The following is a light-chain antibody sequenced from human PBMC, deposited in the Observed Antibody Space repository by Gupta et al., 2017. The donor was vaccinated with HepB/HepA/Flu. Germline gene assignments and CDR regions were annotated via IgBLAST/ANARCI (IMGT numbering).Light chain of an antibody. CDR3: WSYAGSYSV. CDR1: SSDVGTYNY. J-gene: IGLJ2*01. Sequence: SALTQPRAVSGSPGQSVTLFCTGTSSDVGTYNYVSWYQQHPGKAHKLMIYAVNTRPAGVPDRFSGSKSGNTAALTVTGLQAEDEDDYYCWSYAGSYSVFGGGTKLTVL. CDR2: AVN. V-gene: IGLV2-11*01.